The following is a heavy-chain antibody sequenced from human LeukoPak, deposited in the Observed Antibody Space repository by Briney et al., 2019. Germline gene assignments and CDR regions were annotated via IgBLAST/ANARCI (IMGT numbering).Heavy chain of an antibody. CDR2: INPNSGGT. D-gene: IGHD4-17*01. V-gene: IGHV1-2*02. Sequence: ASVKVSCKASGYTFTGYYMHWVRQAPGQGLEWMGWINPNSGGTNYAQKFQGRVTMTRNTSISTAYMELSRLRPDDTAVYYCAREAKKVYGDYVNWFDPWGQGTLVTVSS. CDR3: AREAKKVYGDYVNWFDP. CDR1: GYTFTGYY. J-gene: IGHJ5*02.